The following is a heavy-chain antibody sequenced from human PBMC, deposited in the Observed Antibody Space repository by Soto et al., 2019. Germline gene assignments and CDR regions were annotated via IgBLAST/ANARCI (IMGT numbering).Heavy chain of an antibody. J-gene: IGHJ4*02. D-gene: IGHD2-2*01. V-gene: IGHV4-39*01. CDR2: FYYSGST. Sequence: SETLSLTCTVSGGSISSSSYYWGWIRQPPGKGLEWIGSFYYSGSTYYNPSLKSRVTISVDTSKNQFSLKLSSVTAADTAVYYCARPAYCSGPSCYGRHFDYWGQGTLVTVSS. CDR1: GGSISSSSYY. CDR3: ARPAYCSGPSCYGRHFDY.